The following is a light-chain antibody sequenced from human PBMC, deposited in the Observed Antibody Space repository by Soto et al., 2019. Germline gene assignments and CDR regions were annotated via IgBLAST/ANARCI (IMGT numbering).Light chain of an antibody. J-gene: IGKJ3*01. CDR2: GAS. V-gene: IGKV3-20*01. CDR1: QSVSRNS. Sequence: IVLTQSPGTLSLSPGERATLSCRDSQSVSRNSLAWYQQQPGQAPRLLIYGASSRATDIPDRFSGSGSGTDFTLIVSRLEPEDFAVYFCQQYGTSPPTFGPGTKVDIK. CDR3: QQYGTSPPT.